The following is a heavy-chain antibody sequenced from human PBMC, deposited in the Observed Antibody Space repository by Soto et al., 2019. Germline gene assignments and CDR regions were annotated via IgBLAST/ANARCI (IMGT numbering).Heavy chain of an antibody. D-gene: IGHD3-9*01. CDR1: GYTFTSYD. Sequence: ASVKVSCKASGYTFTSYDINWVRQATGQGLEWMGWMNPNRGNTGYAQKFQGRVTMTRNTYISTAYMELSSLRSEDTAVYYCASDDMGGSQYQGLDYWGQGTLVTVSS. CDR2: MNPNRGNT. J-gene: IGHJ4*02. CDR3: ASDDMGGSQYQGLDY. V-gene: IGHV1-8*01.